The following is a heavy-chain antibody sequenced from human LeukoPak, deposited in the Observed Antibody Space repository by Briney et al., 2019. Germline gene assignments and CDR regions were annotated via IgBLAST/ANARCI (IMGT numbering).Heavy chain of an antibody. Sequence: KTSETLSLTCTVSGGSISSGGYYWSWIRQHPGKGLEWIGYIYYSGITYYNPSLKGRITISVDTSKNQFSLQLNSVTPEDTAVYYCVRGEWELLSHYWYFDLWGRGTLVTVSS. CDR2: IYYSGIT. CDR3: VRGEWELLSHYWYFDL. D-gene: IGHD1-26*01. CDR1: GGSISSGGYY. V-gene: IGHV4-31*03. J-gene: IGHJ2*01.